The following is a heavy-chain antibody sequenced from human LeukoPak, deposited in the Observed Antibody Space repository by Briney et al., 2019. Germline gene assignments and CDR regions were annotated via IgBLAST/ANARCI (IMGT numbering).Heavy chain of an antibody. D-gene: IGHD6-13*01. V-gene: IGHV4-59*01. Sequence: NPSETLSLTCSVSGVSIKTYYWTWLRQPPGKGLEWIANMYYSGITSYNPSLRSRVTMSVDTSRNQVSLNLNSVSAADTAVYYCAASGGYSSSWSLWGQGTLGTVSS. J-gene: IGHJ4*02. CDR1: GVSIKTYY. CDR3: AASGGYSSSWSL. CDR2: MYYSGIT.